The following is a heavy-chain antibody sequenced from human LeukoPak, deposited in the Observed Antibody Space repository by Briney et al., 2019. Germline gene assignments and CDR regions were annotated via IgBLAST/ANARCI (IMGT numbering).Heavy chain of an antibody. Sequence: GASVKVSCKASGYTFTTYGITWVRRAPGQGLEWMGWINTYNGNTNYAQKLQGRVTMTTDTSTSTAYMELRSLRSDDTAVYYCAKNSHGYSSGWLQFNFDYWGQGTLVTVSS. J-gene: IGHJ4*02. CDR3: AKNSHGYSSGWLQFNFDY. D-gene: IGHD6-19*01. V-gene: IGHV1-18*01. CDR2: INTYNGNT. CDR1: GYTFTTYG.